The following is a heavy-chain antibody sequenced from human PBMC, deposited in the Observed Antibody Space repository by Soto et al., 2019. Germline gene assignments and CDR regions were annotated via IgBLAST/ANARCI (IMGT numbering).Heavy chain of an antibody. D-gene: IGHD6-19*01. CDR2: INGDAGTT. V-gene: IGHV3-11*01. CDR1: EFIFRDSY. CDR3: ARTRYSSDWNDY. J-gene: IGHJ4*02. Sequence: QVQLVETGGGLVKPGGSLRLSCAASEFIFRDSYMSWIRHAPGKGLEWVSSINGDAGTTYYADSVKGRFTISRDNANNLLFLKMSSLRADDTAMYYCARTRYSSDWNDYWGQGTLVTVSS.